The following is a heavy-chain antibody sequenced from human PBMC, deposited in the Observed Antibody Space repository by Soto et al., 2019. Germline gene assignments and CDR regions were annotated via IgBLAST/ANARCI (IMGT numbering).Heavy chain of an antibody. CDR2: MNPNTGNS. CDR3: ARRAETNGWNGFGADKYYFDF. Sequence: QVQLVQSGAEVRKPGASVKVSCEASGYTFTSYDIYWVRQATGQGLEWMGWMNPNTGNSGYAQKFQSSVTVTSDTSINTVYMELSSLRSEDTAVYYCARRAETNGWNGFGADKYYFDFWGQGTLVTVSS. D-gene: IGHD1-1*01. J-gene: IGHJ4*02. CDR1: GYTFTSYD. V-gene: IGHV1-8*01.